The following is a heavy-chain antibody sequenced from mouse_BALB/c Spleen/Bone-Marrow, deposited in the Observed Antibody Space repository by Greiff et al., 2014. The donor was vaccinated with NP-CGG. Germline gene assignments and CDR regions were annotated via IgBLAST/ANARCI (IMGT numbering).Heavy chain of an antibody. CDR1: GYAFTNYL. V-gene: IGHV1-54*01. J-gene: IGHJ2*01. CDR3: ARRIYYAMGY. CDR2: LNPGSGGT. Sequence: ESGAELVRPGTSVKVSCKASGYAFTNYLIEWVKQRPGQGLEWIGVLNPGSGGTNYSEKFKGKATLTADKSSSSAYMQLSSLTSDDSAVYFCARRIYYAMGYWGQGTTLTVSS. D-gene: IGHD2-1*01.